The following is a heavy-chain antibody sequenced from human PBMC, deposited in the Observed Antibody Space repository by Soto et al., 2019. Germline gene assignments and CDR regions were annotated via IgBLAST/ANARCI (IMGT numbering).Heavy chain of an antibody. CDR2: IYSGGST. CDR1: GFTVSSNY. Sequence: EVQLVESGGGLIQPGGSLRLSCAASGFTVSSNYMSWVRQAPGKGLEWVSGIYSGGSTYYADSVKGRFTISRDNSKNTLYLQMNSLRAEDTAVYYCARAVAGLKGWFDPWGQGTLVTVSS. V-gene: IGHV3-53*01. J-gene: IGHJ5*02. D-gene: IGHD6-19*01. CDR3: ARAVAGLKGWFDP.